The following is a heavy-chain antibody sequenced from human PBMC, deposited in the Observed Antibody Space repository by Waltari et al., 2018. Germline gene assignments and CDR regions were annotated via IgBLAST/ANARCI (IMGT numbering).Heavy chain of an antibody. J-gene: IGHJ4*02. CDR3: ARXRWGLRDVCFDX. Sequence: EVQXVXXXGGXVQXGRSXRLSCTASGFTFGDYALSWFRQAPGPGLEWVGLIRSKAXGGTTXYAASVKGRFXISRDDSKSVAYVQMNSXKTEDSALXYXARXRWGLRDVCFDXWGQGTLVTVSS. V-gene: IGHV3-49*03. CDR1: GFTFGDYA. D-gene: IGHD4-17*01. CDR2: IRSKAXGGTT.